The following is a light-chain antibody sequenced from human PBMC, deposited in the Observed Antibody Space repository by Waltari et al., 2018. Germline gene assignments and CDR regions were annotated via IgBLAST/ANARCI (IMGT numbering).Light chain of an antibody. CDR2: DVS. Sequence: QSALTQPAPASGPPGQAITVPCTATTSNVGGYNYVAWYQQHPGKAHKFMIYDVSNPPSGLSSCSSGTKSSNTSFLTISGLHAEDEAYYYCSSYTSIYPNVFGTGTKVTVL. CDR3: SSYTSIYPNV. J-gene: IGLJ1*01. CDR1: TSNVGGYNY. V-gene: IGLV2-14*03.